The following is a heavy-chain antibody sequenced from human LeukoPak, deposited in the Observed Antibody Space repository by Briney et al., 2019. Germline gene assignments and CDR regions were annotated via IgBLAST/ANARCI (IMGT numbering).Heavy chain of an antibody. D-gene: IGHD3-22*01. CDR1: GGSISSYY. Sequence: SETLSLTCTVSGGSISSYYWSWIRQPPGKGLEWIGYIYYSGSTNYNSSLKSRVTISVDTSKNQFSLKLSSVTAADTAVYYCARERNYYDSSGYYRYFDYWGQGTLVTVSS. J-gene: IGHJ4*02. CDR2: IYYSGST. V-gene: IGHV4-59*01. CDR3: ARERNYYDSSGYYRYFDY.